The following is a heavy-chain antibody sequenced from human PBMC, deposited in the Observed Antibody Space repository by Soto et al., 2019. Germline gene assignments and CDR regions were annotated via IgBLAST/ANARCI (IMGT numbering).Heavy chain of an antibody. CDR2: IYYSGST. CDR1: GGSISSGGYY. D-gene: IGHD3-16*01. J-gene: IGHJ6*02. Sequence: KPSETLSLTCTVSGGSISSGGYYWSWIRQHPGKGLEWIGYIYYSGSTYYNPSLKSRVTISVDTSKNQFSLKLSSVTAADTAVYYCARGQSGGRNGMDVWGQGTTVTVSS. V-gene: IGHV4-31*03. CDR3: ARGQSGGRNGMDV.